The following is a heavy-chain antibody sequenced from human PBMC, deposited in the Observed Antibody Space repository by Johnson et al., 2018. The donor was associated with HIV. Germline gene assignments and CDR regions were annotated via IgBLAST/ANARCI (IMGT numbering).Heavy chain of an antibody. Sequence: HWVRQAPGKGLEWVAFIRYDGSNKYYADAVKGRFSISRDNSKNTLYLQMNSLRAGDTAVYYCAKPMGGDDAFDIWGQGTTVTVSS. CDR3: AKPMGGDDAFDI. CDR2: IRYDGSNK. J-gene: IGHJ3*02. D-gene: IGHD3-16*01. V-gene: IGHV3-30*02.